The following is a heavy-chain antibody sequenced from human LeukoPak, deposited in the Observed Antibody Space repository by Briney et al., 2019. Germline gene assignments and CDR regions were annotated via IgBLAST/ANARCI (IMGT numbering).Heavy chain of an antibody. CDR2: ISSSSRYI. CDR3: AKDRDSSVPMYFDL. CDR1: GFTFSSYN. V-gene: IGHV3-21*04. Sequence: GGSLRLSCVASGFTFSSYNMNWVRQAPGKGLEWVSSISSSSRYIYYTDSVKGRFTISRDNAKNSLYLQMNSLRAEDTAVYYCAKDRDSSVPMYFDLWGRGTLVTVSS. J-gene: IGHJ2*01. D-gene: IGHD3-22*01.